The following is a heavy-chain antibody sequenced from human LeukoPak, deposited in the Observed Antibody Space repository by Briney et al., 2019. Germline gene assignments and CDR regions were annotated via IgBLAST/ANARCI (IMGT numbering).Heavy chain of an antibody. J-gene: IGHJ4*02. CDR3: ARHGRWRSPFPFDY. CDR1: GGSISSYY. Sequence: SETLSLTCTVSGGSISSYYWSWIRQPPGKGLEWIGYIYYSGSTNYNPSLKSRFTISVDTSKNQFSLKLSSVTAADTAVYYCARHGRWRSPFPFDYWGQGTLVTVSS. CDR2: IYYSGST. V-gene: IGHV4-59*08. D-gene: IGHD5-24*01.